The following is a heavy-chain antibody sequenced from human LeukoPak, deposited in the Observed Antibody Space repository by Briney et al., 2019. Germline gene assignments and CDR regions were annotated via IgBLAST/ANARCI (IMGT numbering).Heavy chain of an antibody. CDR1: GGSISSSSYY. CDR2: IYYSGST. J-gene: IGHJ4*02. D-gene: IGHD6-13*01. CDR3: ASTRYSSSWYLGRLGFDY. V-gene: IGHV4-39*07. Sequence: SGTLSLTCTVSGGSISSSSYYWGWIRQPPGKGLEWIGSIYYSGSTYYNPSLKSRVTISVDTSKNQFSLKLSSVTAADTAVYYCASTRYSSSWYLGRLGFDYWGQGTLVTVSS.